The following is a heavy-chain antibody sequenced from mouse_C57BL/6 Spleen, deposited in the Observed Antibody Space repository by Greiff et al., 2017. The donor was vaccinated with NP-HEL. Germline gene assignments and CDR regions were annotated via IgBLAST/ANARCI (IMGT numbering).Heavy chain of an antibody. D-gene: IGHD1-1*01. CDR3: TTRPIYYYGSSGVDV. V-gene: IGHV14-1*01. CDR1: GFNIKDYY. CDR2: IDPEDGDT. Sequence: EVQLKESGAELVRPGASVKLSCTASGFNIKDYYMHWVKQRPEQGLEWIGRIDPEDGDTEYAPKFQGKATMTADTSSNTAYLQLSSLTSEDTAVYYCTTRPIYYYGSSGVDVWGTGTTVTVSS. J-gene: IGHJ1*03.